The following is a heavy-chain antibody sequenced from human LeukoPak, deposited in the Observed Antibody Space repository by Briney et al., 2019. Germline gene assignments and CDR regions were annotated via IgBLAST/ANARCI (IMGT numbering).Heavy chain of an antibody. D-gene: IGHD5-24*01. J-gene: IGHJ4*02. CDR2: ISHDGSNK. Sequence: GGSLRLSCAASEFTFSTYAMHWVRQAPGKGLEWVAVISHDGSNKYYADSVKGRFTISRDNSKNTLYLQMNSLRAEDTAVYYCARDQTGHNFYWGQGTLVTVSS. CDR1: EFTFSTYA. CDR3: ARDQTGHNFY. V-gene: IGHV3-30-3*01.